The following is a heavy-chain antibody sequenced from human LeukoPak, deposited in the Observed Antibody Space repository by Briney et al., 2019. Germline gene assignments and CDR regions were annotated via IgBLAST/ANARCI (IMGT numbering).Heavy chain of an antibody. CDR3: DTDSYDYT. CDR1: GFTVSSNY. J-gene: IGHJ5*02. D-gene: IGHD4-11*01. V-gene: IGHV3-15*01. CDR2: IRSNSDGGTI. Sequence: GGSLRLSCAASGFTVSSNYMSWVRQAPGKGLEWVGRIRSNSDGGTIDYAASVKDRFTLSRDDSKNTLYLQLNSLQTADTAVYYCDTDSYDYTWGQGTLVTVSS.